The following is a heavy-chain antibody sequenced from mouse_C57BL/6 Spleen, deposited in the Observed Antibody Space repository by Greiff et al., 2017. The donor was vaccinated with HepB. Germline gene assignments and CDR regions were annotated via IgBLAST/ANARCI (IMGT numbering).Heavy chain of an antibody. Sequence: QVQLQQSGAELVKPGASVKISCKASGYAFSSYWMNWVKQRPGKGLEWIGQIYPGDGDTNYNGKFKGKATLTADKSSSTAYMQLSSLTSEDSAVYFCARPPYYYGSWGAMDYWGQGTSVTVSS. CDR2: IYPGDGDT. D-gene: IGHD1-1*01. CDR1: GYAFSSYW. J-gene: IGHJ4*01. V-gene: IGHV1-80*01. CDR3: ARPPYYYGSWGAMDY.